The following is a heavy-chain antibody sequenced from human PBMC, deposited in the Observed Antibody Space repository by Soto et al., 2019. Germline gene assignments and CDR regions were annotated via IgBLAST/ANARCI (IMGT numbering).Heavy chain of an antibody. Sequence: SETLSLTCTVSGGSIISYYLSWIRQPPGKGLEWIGYMYNTGSTVYNPSLKSRVTISVDTSKNQFSLKLNAVTAADTAVYYCARDLWGYCGTDCYPLDVWGQGTTVTVSS. V-gene: IGHV4-59*01. CDR2: MYNTGST. CDR3: ARDLWGYCGTDCYPLDV. D-gene: IGHD2-21*02. CDR1: GGSIISYY. J-gene: IGHJ6*02.